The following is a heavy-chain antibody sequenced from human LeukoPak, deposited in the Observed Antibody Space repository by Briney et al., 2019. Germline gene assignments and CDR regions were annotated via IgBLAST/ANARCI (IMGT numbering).Heavy chain of an antibody. CDR3: ARDSKTRSSGIFGY. J-gene: IGHJ4*02. V-gene: IGHV1-18*01. D-gene: IGHD3-10*01. CDR1: GYTFTSYG. Sequence: ASVKVSCKASGYTFTSYGISWVRQAPGQGLEWMGWISAYNGNTNYAQKLQGRVTMTTDTSTSTAYMELRSLRSDDTAVYYCARDSKTRSSGIFGYWGQGTLVTVSS. CDR2: ISAYNGNT.